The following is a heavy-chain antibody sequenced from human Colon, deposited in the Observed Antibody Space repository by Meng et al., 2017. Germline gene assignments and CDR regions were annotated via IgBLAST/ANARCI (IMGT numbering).Heavy chain of an antibody. J-gene: IGHJ4*02. V-gene: IGHV1-18*01. CDR3: ARDNDSSGYLQLDN. CDR1: GYIFNTYG. Sequence: QVQLVQSGAEVKKPGASVKVSCKTSGYIFNTYGISWVRQAPGQGLEWMGWITSHNGNTNYAERLQGRVTMTTDTSTSTAYMELNFLRSEDTAVYFCARDNDSSGYLQLDNWGQGTLVTVSS. CDR2: ITSHNGNT. D-gene: IGHD3-22*01.